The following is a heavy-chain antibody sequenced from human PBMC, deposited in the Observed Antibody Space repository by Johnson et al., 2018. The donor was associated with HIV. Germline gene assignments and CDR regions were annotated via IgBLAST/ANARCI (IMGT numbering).Heavy chain of an antibody. J-gene: IGHJ3*02. CDR2: ISSGGGTI. CDR3: ARIPGSGWEHDAFDI. CDR1: GFIFNDYY. Sequence: QMLLVESGGGLVKPGGSLRLSCAASGFIFNDYYMSWIRQAPERGLEWVSYISSGGGTIYYADSVKGRFTISRDNAKNSLYLQMNSLRAEDTAVYYCARIPGSGWEHDAFDIWGQGRMVTVSS. V-gene: IGHV3-11*04. D-gene: IGHD6-19*01.